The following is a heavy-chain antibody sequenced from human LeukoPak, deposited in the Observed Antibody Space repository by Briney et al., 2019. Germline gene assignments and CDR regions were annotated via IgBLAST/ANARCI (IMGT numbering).Heavy chain of an antibody. D-gene: IGHD3-10*01. Sequence: PSETLSLTCTVSGGSISSGGYYWSWIRQHPGKGLEWIGYIYYSGSTYYNPSLKSRVTISVDTSKNQFSLKLSSVTAADTAVYYGARSEVLLWFGEPLWYYYGMDVWGQGTTVTVSS. CDR1: GGSISSGGYY. J-gene: IGHJ6*02. V-gene: IGHV4-31*03. CDR2: IYYSGST. CDR3: ARSEVLLWFGEPLWYYYGMDV.